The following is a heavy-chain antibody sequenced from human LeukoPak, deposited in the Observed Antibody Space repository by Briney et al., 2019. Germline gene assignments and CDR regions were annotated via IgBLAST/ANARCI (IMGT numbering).Heavy chain of an antibody. CDR1: GYTFTSYD. V-gene: IGHV1-8*03. CDR3: ARGPTRYYYYYMDV. J-gene: IGHJ6*03. Sequence: GASVKVSCKASGYTFTSYDINWVRQATGQGLEWMGWMSPNSGNTGYAQKFQGRGTITSNTCISTAYMEMRSMRPADTAVYYCARGPTRYYYYYMDVWGKGTTVTVSS. CDR2: MSPNSGNT.